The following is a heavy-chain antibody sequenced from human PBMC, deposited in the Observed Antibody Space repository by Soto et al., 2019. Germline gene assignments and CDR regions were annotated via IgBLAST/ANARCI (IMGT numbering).Heavy chain of an antibody. CDR2: ISSSSSYI. CDR1: GFTFSSYS. CDR3: ARDLSIAARPGVWFDP. D-gene: IGHD6-6*01. Sequence: GGSLRLSCAASGFTFSSYSMNWVRQAPGKGLEWVSSISSSSSYIYYADSVKGQFTISRDNAKNSLYLQMNSLRAEDTAVYYCARDLSIAARPGVWFDPWGQGTLVTVSS. J-gene: IGHJ5*02. V-gene: IGHV3-21*01.